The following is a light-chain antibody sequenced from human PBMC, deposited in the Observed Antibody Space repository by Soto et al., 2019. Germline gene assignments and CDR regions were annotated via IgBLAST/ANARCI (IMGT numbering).Light chain of an antibody. CDR3: SSYTSSSTRV. CDR1: SGDVGGYNY. V-gene: IGLV2-14*01. CDR2: DVS. J-gene: IGLJ2*01. Sequence: QSALTQPASVSGSPGQSITISCTGTSGDVGGYNYVSWYQQHPGKAPKLMIYDVSNRPSGVSNRFSGSKSGNTASLTISVLQAEDEADYYCSSYTSSSTRVFGGGTKLTVL.